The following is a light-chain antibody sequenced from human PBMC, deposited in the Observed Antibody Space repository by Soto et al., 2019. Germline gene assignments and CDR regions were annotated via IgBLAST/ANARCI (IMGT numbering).Light chain of an antibody. CDR1: RRVSGGF. V-gene: IGKV3D-20*01. J-gene: IGKJ1*01. Sequence: IVWLQAPDTLYLSAAETCSLCCGASRRVSGGFLAWYQQQPGLAPSLILYATSFRGTGIPDRFSSSGSGKYFTLTISRLAPEDFAVYYRQPYGSPASFGQGTKVEIK. CDR2: ATS. CDR3: QPYGSPAS.